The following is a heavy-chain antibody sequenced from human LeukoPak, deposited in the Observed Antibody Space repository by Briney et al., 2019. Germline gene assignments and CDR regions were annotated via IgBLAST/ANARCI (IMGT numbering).Heavy chain of an antibody. J-gene: IGHJ5*02. Sequence: ASVKVSCKASGYTFTSYDINWVRQAPGQGLEWMGWISGYNGNTNYAQKLQGRVTMTTDTSTSTAYMELRSLRSDDTAVYYCARDSSGTDFTFDPWGQGTLVTVSS. V-gene: IGHV1-18*01. CDR1: GYTFTSYD. CDR3: ARDSSGTDFTFDP. CDR2: ISGYNGNT. D-gene: IGHD3-22*01.